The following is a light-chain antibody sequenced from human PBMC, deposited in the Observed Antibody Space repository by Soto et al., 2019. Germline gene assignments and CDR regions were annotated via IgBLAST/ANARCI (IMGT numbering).Light chain of an antibody. Sequence: DREMTQSPSSLSASVGDRVTITCRASQSISNYLNWYQHKPGQVPKLLIYAASSLQSGVPTRFSGSGSGTDFTLTINSLQHEDFATYYCQQSYGTPLPFGGGTKIEI. CDR1: QSISNY. CDR3: QQSYGTPLP. V-gene: IGKV1-39*01. J-gene: IGKJ4*01. CDR2: AAS.